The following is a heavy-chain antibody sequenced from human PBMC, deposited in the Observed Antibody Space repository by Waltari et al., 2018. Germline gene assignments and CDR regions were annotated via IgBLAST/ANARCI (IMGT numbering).Heavy chain of an antibody. V-gene: IGHV3-20*04. CDR1: GFNFDEYA. CDR2: INWSGGDI. Sequence: EVQLVESGGRLVRPGGSLRLSCAASGFNFDEYAMTWVRQAPGKGLQWGSSINWSGGDINYADSVKGRFTVSRDNAKRSLYLQMDSLRVEDTAFYYCARRNSEDYWGQGTLVTVSS. D-gene: IGHD4-4*01. J-gene: IGHJ4*02. CDR3: ARRNSEDY.